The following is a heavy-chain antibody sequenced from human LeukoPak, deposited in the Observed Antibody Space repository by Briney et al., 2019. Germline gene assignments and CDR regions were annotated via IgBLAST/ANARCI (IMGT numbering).Heavy chain of an antibody. CDR3: ARGRGAARFVTIEFDY. CDR1: GGSFSGYH. J-gene: IGHJ4*02. Sequence: KPSETLSLTCAVYGGSFSGYHWSWIRQPPGKGLEWIGEINHRGSTNYNPSLKSRVTTSVDTSKNQFSLKLSSVTAADTAVYYCARGRGAARFVTIEFDYWGQGALVTVSS. D-gene: IGHD6-6*01. V-gene: IGHV4-34*01. CDR2: INHRGST.